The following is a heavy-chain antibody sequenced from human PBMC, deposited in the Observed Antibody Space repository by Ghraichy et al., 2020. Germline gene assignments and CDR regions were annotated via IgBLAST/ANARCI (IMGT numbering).Heavy chain of an antibody. V-gene: IGHV4-34*01. CDR1: GGSFSGYY. J-gene: IGHJ6*02. CDR3: ARGPDYYYGMDV. CDR2: INHSGST. Sequence: SETLSLTCAVYGGSFSGYYWSWIRQPPGKGLEWIGEINHSGSTNYNPSLKSRVTISVDTSKNQFSLKLSSVTAAETAVYYCARGPDYYYGMDVWGQGTTVTVSS.